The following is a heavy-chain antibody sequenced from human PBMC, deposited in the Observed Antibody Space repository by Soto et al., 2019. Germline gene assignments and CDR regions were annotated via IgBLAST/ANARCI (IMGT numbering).Heavy chain of an antibody. Sequence: EVQLVESGGGLVQPGRSLRLSCAAAGFTFHNFAMHWVRQAPGRGLEWVSGISWNGDNIIYADSVKGRFTISRDNAKNSLYLQMHSLRPEDTALYYCAKGGYDFYSGHYNWGQGTLVTVSS. CDR3: AKGGYDFYSGHYN. D-gene: IGHD3-3*01. CDR1: GFTFHNFA. V-gene: IGHV3-9*01. J-gene: IGHJ4*02. CDR2: ISWNGDNI.